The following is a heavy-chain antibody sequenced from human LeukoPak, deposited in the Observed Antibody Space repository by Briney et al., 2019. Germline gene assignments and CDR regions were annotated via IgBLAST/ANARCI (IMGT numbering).Heavy chain of an antibody. Sequence: SVKVSCKASGVTFSSYAISWVRQAPGQGLEWMGGIIPIFGTTNYAQKFQGRVTITADESTSTAHMELSSLRSEDTAVYYCARAPYSSGGSTNYYYYYYMDVWGKGTTVTVSS. J-gene: IGHJ6*03. D-gene: IGHD6-19*01. CDR1: GVTFSSYA. CDR3: ARAPYSSGGSTNYYYYYYMDV. V-gene: IGHV1-69*13. CDR2: IIPIFGTT.